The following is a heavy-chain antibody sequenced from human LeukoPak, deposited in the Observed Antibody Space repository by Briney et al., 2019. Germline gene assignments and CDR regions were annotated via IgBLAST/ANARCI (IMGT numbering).Heavy chain of an antibody. D-gene: IGHD6-13*01. J-gene: IGHJ4*02. V-gene: IGHV3-30*02. CDR1: GFTLSSCG. CDR3: ARVGRSSSWYD. Sequence: GGPLRLSCAASGFTLSSCGMHWVRQAPGKGLEWVAFIRSDGTNKYYADSVKGRFTISRDNAKNTLYLQMNSLRAEDTAVYYCARVGRSSSWYDWGQGTLVTVSS. CDR2: IRSDGTNK.